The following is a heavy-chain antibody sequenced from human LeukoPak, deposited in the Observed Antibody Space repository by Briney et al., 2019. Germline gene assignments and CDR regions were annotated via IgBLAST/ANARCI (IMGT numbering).Heavy chain of an antibody. CDR2: IKQDGSEK. J-gene: IGHJ4*02. CDR3: AGGLDCRSTSCYLDN. V-gene: IGHV3-7*01. CDR1: GFTFTKYW. D-gene: IGHD2-2*01. Sequence: GGSLRRSCAASGFTFTKYWMTWVRQAPGKGLEWVANIKQDGSEKFYVDSVKGRFTISRDNAKNSLDLQINSLGAEDTAVYYCAGGLDCRSTSCYLDNWGQGTLVTVSS.